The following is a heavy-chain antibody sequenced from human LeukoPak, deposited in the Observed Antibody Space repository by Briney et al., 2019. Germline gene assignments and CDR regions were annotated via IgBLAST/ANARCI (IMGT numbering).Heavy chain of an antibody. V-gene: IGHV3-30*02. CDR2: IRYDGSNK. D-gene: IGHD2-2*01. CDR3: AKDLNSYCSSASCYFYYFDY. CDR1: GFTFSSYA. Sequence: PGRSLRLSCAASGFTFSSYAMHWVRQAPGKGLEWVAFIRYDGSNKYYTDSVKGRFTISRDNSKNTLYLQMNSLRAEDTAVYYCAKDLNSYCSSASCYFYYFDYWGQGTLVTVSS. J-gene: IGHJ4*02.